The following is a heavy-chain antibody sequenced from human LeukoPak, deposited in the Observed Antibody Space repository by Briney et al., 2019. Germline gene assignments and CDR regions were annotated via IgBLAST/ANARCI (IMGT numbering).Heavy chain of an antibody. CDR2: ISSGGRTM. CDR1: GFRFSSFE. Sequence: GGSLRLSCAASGFRFSSFEMNWVRLAPGKGPEWASYISSGGRTMYYADSVKGRFTISRDNAKDSLYLHMNSLGAEDTGVYFCARGASWIQLWQFDHWGQGTQVTVSS. J-gene: IGHJ4*02. D-gene: IGHD5-18*01. CDR3: ARGASWIQLWQFDH. V-gene: IGHV3-48*03.